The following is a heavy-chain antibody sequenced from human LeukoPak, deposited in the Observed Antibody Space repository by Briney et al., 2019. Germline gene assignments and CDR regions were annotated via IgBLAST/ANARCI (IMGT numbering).Heavy chain of an antibody. Sequence: NPSETLSLTCTVSGGSISSYYWSWIRQPPGKGLEWIGYIYYSGSTNYNPSLKSRVTISVDTSKNQFSLKLSSVTAADTAVYYCARHRPIAAAADYWGQGTLVTVSS. CDR3: ARHRPIAAAADY. D-gene: IGHD6-13*01. J-gene: IGHJ4*02. CDR1: GGSISSYY. V-gene: IGHV4-59*08. CDR2: IYYSGST.